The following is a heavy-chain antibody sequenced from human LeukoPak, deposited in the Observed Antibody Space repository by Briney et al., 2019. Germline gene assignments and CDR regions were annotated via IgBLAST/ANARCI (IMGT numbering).Heavy chain of an antibody. J-gene: IGHJ3*02. CDR1: GFTVRSHY. CDR3: ASAGLRSSSWYSPLDAFDI. Sequence: GGSLRLSCAASGFTVRSHYMSWVRQPPGKGLEWVSVIYCGGSRYYADSVKSIFTISRDNSQHPLYLQKNSVRVEDTAVYYCASAGLRSSSWYSPLDAFDIWGQGTMVTAPS. V-gene: IGHV3-66*01. CDR2: IYCGGSR. D-gene: IGHD6-13*01.